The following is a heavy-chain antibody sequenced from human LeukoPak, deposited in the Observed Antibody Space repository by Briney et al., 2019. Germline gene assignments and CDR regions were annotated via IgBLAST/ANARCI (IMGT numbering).Heavy chain of an antibody. Sequence: GGSLRLSCAASGFTFSSYSMNWVRQAPGKGLEWVSSISSSTSYIYYADSVKGRFTISRDNAKNSLYLQMNSLRAEDTAVYYCARGGGSYYDYRGQGTLVTVSS. J-gene: IGHJ4*02. V-gene: IGHV3-21*01. CDR1: GFTFSSYS. CDR3: ARGGGSYYDY. CDR2: ISSSTSYI. D-gene: IGHD1-26*01.